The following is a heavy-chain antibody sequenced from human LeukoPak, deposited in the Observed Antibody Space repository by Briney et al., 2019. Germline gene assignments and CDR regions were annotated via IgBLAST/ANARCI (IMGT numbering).Heavy chain of an antibody. Sequence: GGSLRLSCAASGFTFSSYAMSWVRQAPGKGLEWVSAISGSGGSTYYADSVKGRFTISRDNSKNTLHLQMNSLRAEDTAVYYCATYYYDSSGYYSGGLDAFDIWGQGTMVTVSS. CDR2: ISGSGGST. V-gene: IGHV3-23*01. CDR1: GFTFSSYA. J-gene: IGHJ3*02. D-gene: IGHD3-22*01. CDR3: ATYYYDSSGYYSGGLDAFDI.